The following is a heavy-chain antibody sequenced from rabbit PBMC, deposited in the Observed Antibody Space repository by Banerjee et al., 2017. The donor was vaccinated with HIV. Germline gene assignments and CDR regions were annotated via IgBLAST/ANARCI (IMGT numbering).Heavy chain of an antibody. V-gene: IGHV1S45*01. CDR3: ARDNGGDRFMRLDL. CDR1: GFSFSGNYY. J-gene: IGHJ3*01. D-gene: IGHD2-1*01. Sequence: QEQLEESGGDLVKPGASLTLTCTASGFSFSGNYYMCWVRQAPGKGLEWIACIYGGSSGNTYYASWAKGRFTISKTSSTTVTLQMTTLTAADTATYFCARDNGGDRFMRLDLWGQGTLVTVS. CDR2: IYGGSSGNT.